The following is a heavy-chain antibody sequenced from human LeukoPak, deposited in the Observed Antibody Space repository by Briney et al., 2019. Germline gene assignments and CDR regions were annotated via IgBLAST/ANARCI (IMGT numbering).Heavy chain of an antibody. CDR1: GFTFSSYG. CDR3: AKDKIWFGELLDY. V-gene: IGHV3-30*18. J-gene: IGHJ4*02. Sequence: GGSLRLSCAASGFTFSSYGMHWVRQAPGKVLEWVAVISYDGSNKYYADSVKGRFTISRDNSKNTLYLQMNSLRAEDTAVYYCAKDKIWFGELLDYWGQGTLVTVSS. D-gene: IGHD3-10*01. CDR2: ISYDGSNK.